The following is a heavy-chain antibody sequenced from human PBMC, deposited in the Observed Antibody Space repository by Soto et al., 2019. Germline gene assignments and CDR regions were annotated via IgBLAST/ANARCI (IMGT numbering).Heavy chain of an antibody. J-gene: IGHJ5*01. CDR2: VHISGHS. Sequence: KTSETLSLTCTLSGGSVRAPDWWNWVRQSPDKGLEWIAEVHISGHSNYNPSLRSRVSVSIDSSKNQFYLNLNSVTAADTAIYYCARVRQGCSANNCSFDPWGQGTQVTVSS. CDR3: ARVRQGCSANNCSFDP. CDR1: GGSVRAPDW. D-gene: IGHD1-1*01. V-gene: IGHV4-4*02.